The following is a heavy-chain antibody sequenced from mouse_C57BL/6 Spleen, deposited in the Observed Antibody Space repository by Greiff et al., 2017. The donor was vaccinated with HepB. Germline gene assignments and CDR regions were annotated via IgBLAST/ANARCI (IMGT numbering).Heavy chain of an antibody. V-gene: IGHV1-77*01. CDR1: GYTFTDYY. Sequence: VQLQESGAELVKPGASVKISCKASGYTFTDYYINWVKQRPGQGLEWIGKIGPGSGSTYYNEKFKGKATLTADKSSSTAYMQLSSLTSEDSAVYFCARVPYYYGSSYWYFDVWGTGTTVTVSS. D-gene: IGHD1-1*01. CDR2: IGPGSGST. CDR3: ARVPYYYGSSYWYFDV. J-gene: IGHJ1*03.